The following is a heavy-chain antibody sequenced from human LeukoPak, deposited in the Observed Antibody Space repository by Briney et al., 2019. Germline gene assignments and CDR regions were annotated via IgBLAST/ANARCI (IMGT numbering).Heavy chain of an antibody. D-gene: IGHD2-2*01. CDR1: GYAFTGYY. CDR3: ANWYCSSTSCNVD. V-gene: IGHV1-2*06. CDR2: INPNSGGT. J-gene: IGHJ4*02. Sequence: ASVKVSCKASGYAFTGYYMHWVRQAPGQGLEWMGRINPNSGGTNYAQKFQGRVTMTRDTSISTAYMELSRLRSDDTAVYYCANWYCSSTSCNVDWGQGTLVTVSS.